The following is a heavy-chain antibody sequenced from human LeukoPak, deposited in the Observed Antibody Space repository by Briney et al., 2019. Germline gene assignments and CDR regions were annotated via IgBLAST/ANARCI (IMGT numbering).Heavy chain of an antibody. CDR1: GFTFTDSW. J-gene: IGHJ3*02. Sequence: QLGASLRLSCAASGFTFTDSWMHWVRQAPGKGLMWVARVNTIGNSTIYADSVKGRFDVSRDNTKNVVYLQMNSLSFDDTGVYYCAREALYDSSSSLGAFDIWGHGTMVTVSS. D-gene: IGHD3-22*01. CDR3: AREALYDSSSSLGAFDI. CDR2: VNTIGNST. V-gene: IGHV3-74*01.